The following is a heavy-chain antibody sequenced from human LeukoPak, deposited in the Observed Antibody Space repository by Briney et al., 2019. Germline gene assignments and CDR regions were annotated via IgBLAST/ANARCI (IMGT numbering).Heavy chain of an antibody. D-gene: IGHD3-3*01. CDR1: GYTFTSYG. CDR2: ISAYNGNT. V-gene: IGHV1-18*01. J-gene: IGHJ5*02. CDR3: AYLHNNDFWSGYSSWFDP. Sequence: PGASVKVSCKASGYTFTSYGISWVRQAPGQGLEWMGWISAYNGNTNYAQKLQGRVTMTTDTSTSTAYMELRSLRSDDTAVYYCAYLHNNDFWSGYSSWFDPWGQGTLVTVSS.